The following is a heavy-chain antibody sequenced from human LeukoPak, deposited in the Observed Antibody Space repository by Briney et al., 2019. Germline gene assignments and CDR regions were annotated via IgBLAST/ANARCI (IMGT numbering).Heavy chain of an antibody. J-gene: IGHJ4*02. CDR3: ARDGTGTIDY. CDR1: GGSISSYD. CDR2: IYYSGST. Sequence: SETLSLTCTVSGGSISSYDWSWVRQPPGKGLEWIGYIYYSGSTNYNPSLKSRVTISVDTSKNQFSLKLSSVTAADTAVYYCARDGTGTIDYWGQGTLVTVSS. V-gene: IGHV4-59*01. D-gene: IGHD3/OR15-3a*01.